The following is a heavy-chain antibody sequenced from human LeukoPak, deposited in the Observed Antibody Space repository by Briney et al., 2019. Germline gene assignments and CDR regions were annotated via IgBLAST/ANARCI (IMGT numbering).Heavy chain of an antibody. CDR3: ARARFGYNRGPFDY. CDR1: GFTFSNYA. D-gene: IGHD5-24*01. CDR2: ISYDGSNK. Sequence: GGSLRLSCAASGFTFSNYAIHWVRQAPGKGLEWVAFISYDGSNKHYADSVKGRFTISRDNSKNTLYLQMNSLRPEDTAVYYCARARFGYNRGPFDYWGQGTTVTVSS. J-gene: IGHJ4*03. V-gene: IGHV3-30-3*01.